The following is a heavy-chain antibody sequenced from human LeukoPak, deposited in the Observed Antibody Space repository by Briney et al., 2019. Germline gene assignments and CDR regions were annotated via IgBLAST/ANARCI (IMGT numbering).Heavy chain of an antibody. Sequence: SGPTLVNPTQTVTLTCTFSGFSLTTTGVGVGWIRQPPGKALEWLAVIYWDDDKRDSPSLKSRLTITKDTSKNQVVLTMTNMDPVDTATYYCAHRRVSSSYHGNTYDYWGQGTLVTVSS. J-gene: IGHJ4*02. CDR2: IYWDDDK. D-gene: IGHD6-13*01. CDR3: AHRRVSSSYHGNTYDY. CDR1: GFSLTTTGVG. V-gene: IGHV2-5*02.